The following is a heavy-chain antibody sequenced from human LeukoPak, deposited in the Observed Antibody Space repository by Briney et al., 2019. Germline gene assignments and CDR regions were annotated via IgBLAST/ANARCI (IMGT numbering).Heavy chain of an antibody. V-gene: IGHV3-30*02. Sequence: GGSLRLSCAASGFSFSSYGMHWVRQAPGKRLEWVAFIRYDGSNKYYADSVKGRFTISRDNSKNTLYLQMNSLRAEDTAVYYCAKGISMVRGVIDCWGQGTLVTVSS. CDR3: AKGISMVRGVIDC. CDR1: GFSFSSYG. CDR2: IRYDGSNK. D-gene: IGHD3-10*01. J-gene: IGHJ4*02.